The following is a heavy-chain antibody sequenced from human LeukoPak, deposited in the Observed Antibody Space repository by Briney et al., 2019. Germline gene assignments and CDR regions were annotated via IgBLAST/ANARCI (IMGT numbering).Heavy chain of an antibody. CDR1: GGSISSYY. CDR3: ARGGGYSYGPSNYFDY. Sequence: PSETLSLTCTVSGGSISSYYWSWIRQPPGKGLEWIGYIYYSGSTNYNPSLKSRVTISVDTSKNQFSLKLSSVTAADTTVYYCARGGGYSYGPSNYFDYWGQGTLVTVSS. J-gene: IGHJ4*02. D-gene: IGHD5-18*01. V-gene: IGHV4-59*08. CDR2: IYYSGST.